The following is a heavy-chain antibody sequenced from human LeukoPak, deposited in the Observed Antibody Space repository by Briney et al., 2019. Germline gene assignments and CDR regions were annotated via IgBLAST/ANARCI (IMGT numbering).Heavy chain of an antibody. V-gene: IGHV3-30*18. Sequence: SGGSLRLSCAASGFTFSSYDMHWVRQAPGKGLEWVAVISYDGSYKYSADSVKGRFTISRDNSKNTLYLQMNSLRADDTAVYYCTKGDYANDAFDIWGQGTMVTVSS. J-gene: IGHJ3*02. CDR2: ISYDGSYK. D-gene: IGHD2-2*01. CDR1: GFTFSSYD. CDR3: TKGDYANDAFDI.